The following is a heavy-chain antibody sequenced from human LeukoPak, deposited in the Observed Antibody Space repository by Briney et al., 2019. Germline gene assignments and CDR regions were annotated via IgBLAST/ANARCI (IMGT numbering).Heavy chain of an antibody. CDR3: ARLAVAGTRVDY. D-gene: IGHD6-19*01. J-gene: IGHJ4*02. CDR2: IYPGDSDT. Sequence: PGESLQISCKGSGYSFTSFWIGWVRQLPGKGLEWMGIIYPGDSDTSYSPSFQGQVTISADKSISTAYLQWSSLQASDTAMYYCARLAVAGTRVDYWGQGTLVTVSS. CDR1: GYSFTSFW. V-gene: IGHV5-51*01.